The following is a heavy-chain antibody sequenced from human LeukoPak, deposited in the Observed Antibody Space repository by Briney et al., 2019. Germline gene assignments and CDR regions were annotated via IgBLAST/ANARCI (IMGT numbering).Heavy chain of an antibody. CDR1: GYTFGSYG. CDR3: AKDSIPSSWSFAIDA. CDR2: IYFDGSKK. J-gene: IGHJ3*01. V-gene: IGHV3-30*18. Sequence: PGGSLRLSCTASGYTFGSYGMHWARQAPGKGLEWMAVIYFDGSKKYYAESVKGRFSISRDNSNNTLYLQMNSLRAEDTAVYYCAKDSIPSSWSFAIDAWGQGTMVTVSS. D-gene: IGHD6-13*01.